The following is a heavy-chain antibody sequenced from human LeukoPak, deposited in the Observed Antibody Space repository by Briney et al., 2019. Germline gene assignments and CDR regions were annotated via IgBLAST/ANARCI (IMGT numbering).Heavy chain of an antibody. CDR2: VLPIFGTA. CDR3: ARTGIAAAGSGEYFQH. D-gene: IGHD6-13*01. Sequence: SVKGSCKGSGGTFSSNSISRGGQGPGQRGEWVGGVLPIFGTANYAQKFQGRVTITADESTSTAYMELSSLRSEDTAVYYCARTGIAAAGSGEYFQHWGQGTLVTVSS. CDR1: GGTFSSNS. V-gene: IGHV1-69*13. J-gene: IGHJ1*01.